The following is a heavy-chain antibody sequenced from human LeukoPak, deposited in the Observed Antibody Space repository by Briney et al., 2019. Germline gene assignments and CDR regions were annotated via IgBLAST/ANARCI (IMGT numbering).Heavy chain of an antibody. V-gene: IGHV3-53*01. CDR3: ARAGLRRPFDY. Sequence: GSLRLSCVVFGFTVRSNYMSWVRQAPGKGLEWVSVIYSGGSTHYADSVKGRFTISRDTSENTLFLQMNSLRAEDTAVYYCARAGLRRPFDYWGQGTLVTVSS. CDR1: GFTVRSNY. CDR2: IYSGGST. J-gene: IGHJ4*02.